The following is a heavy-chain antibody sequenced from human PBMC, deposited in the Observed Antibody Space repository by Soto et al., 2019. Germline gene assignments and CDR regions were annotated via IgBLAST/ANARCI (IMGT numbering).Heavy chain of an antibody. CDR2: ISGSGGST. J-gene: IGHJ6*03. V-gene: IGHV3-23*01. Sequence: GGSLRLSCAASGFTFSSYAMSWVRQAPGKGLEWVSAISGSGGSTYYADSVKGRFTISRDNSKNTLYLQMNSLRAEDTAVYYCAKDRELLWFGDRYYYYYYMDVWGKGTTVTVSS. CDR3: AKDRELLWFGDRYYYYYYMDV. CDR1: GFTFSSYA. D-gene: IGHD3-10*01.